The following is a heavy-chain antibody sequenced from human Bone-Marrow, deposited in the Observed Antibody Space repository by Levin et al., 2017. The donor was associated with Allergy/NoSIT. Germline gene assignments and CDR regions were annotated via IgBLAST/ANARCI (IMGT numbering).Heavy chain of an antibody. CDR1: GFTFSNYS. CDR2: ISYDGTYK. D-gene: IGHD2/OR15-2a*01. J-gene: IGHJ4*02. Sequence: GGSLRLSCAASGFTFSNYSMHWVRQAPGKGLEWVAVISYDGTYKYYADSVKGRFTISRDNSKNTMDLQMNRLRAEDTAVYYCASLTYYFLKWGQGTLVTVSS. CDR3: ASLTYYFLK. V-gene: IGHV3-30-3*01.